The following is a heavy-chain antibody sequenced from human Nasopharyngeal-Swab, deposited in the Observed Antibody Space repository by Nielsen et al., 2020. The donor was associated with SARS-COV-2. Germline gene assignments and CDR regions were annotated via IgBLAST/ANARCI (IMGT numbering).Heavy chain of an antibody. D-gene: IGHD3-10*01. CDR3: ARQGVRAPQYKRGYYYYGMDV. CDR2: IKQDGSEK. V-gene: IGHV3-7*03. Sequence: VRQAPGKGLEWMANIKQDGSEKYYVDSVKGRFTISRDNAKNSLYLQMNSLRAEDTAVYYCARQGVRAPQYKRGYYYYGMDVWGQGTTVTVSS. J-gene: IGHJ6*02.